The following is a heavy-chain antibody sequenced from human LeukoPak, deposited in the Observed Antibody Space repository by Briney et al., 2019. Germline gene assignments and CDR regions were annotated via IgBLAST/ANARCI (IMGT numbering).Heavy chain of an antibody. CDR1: GGSFSGYY. Sequence: SETLSLTCGIHGGSFSGYYWSWIRQTPQKGLEWLGEINHRGSTNHNPSLKSRVTISVDTSKNQFSLKLSSVTAADTAVYYCARGPYTIFGVVPIRYYYYMDVWGKGTTVTVSS. D-gene: IGHD3-3*01. CDR3: ARGPYTIFGVVPIRYYYYMDV. CDR2: INHRGST. J-gene: IGHJ6*03. V-gene: IGHV4-34*01.